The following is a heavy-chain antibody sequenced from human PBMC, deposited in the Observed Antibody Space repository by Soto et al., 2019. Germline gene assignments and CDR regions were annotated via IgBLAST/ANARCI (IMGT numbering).Heavy chain of an antibody. D-gene: IGHD3-10*01. Sequence: GGSLRLSCAASGFTFDNYAMSWVRQAPGKGLEWVSTISGNGRVTYYADSVKGRFTISRDNSKNTLYLQMNSLRDEDTALYSCAQWKERQPPFITVSCGQGTMVTVSS. J-gene: IGHJ5*02. CDR3: AQWKERQPPFITVS. V-gene: IGHV3-23*01. CDR2: ISGNGRVT. CDR1: GFTFDNYA.